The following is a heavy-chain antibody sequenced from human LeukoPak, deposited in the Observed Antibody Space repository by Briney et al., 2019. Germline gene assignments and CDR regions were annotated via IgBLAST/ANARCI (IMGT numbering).Heavy chain of an antibody. J-gene: IGHJ3*02. Sequence: ASVKVSCKASGYTFTGYYMHWVRQAPGQGLEWMGWINPNSGGTNYAQKFQGRVTMTRDTSISTAYMELSRLRSDDTAVYYCARDLPPLLLTMVRGVISRNAFDIWGQGTMVTVSS. V-gene: IGHV1-2*02. CDR1: GYTFTGYY. CDR2: INPNSGGT. CDR3: ARDLPPLLLTMVRGVISRNAFDI. D-gene: IGHD3-10*01.